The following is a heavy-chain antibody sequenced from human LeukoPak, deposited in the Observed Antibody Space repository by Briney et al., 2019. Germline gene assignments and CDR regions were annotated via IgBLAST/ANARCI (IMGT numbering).Heavy chain of an antibody. J-gene: IGHJ4*02. Sequence: SETLSLTCAVYSGSFSGHYWTWIRQPPGKGLEWIGEINHRGSTKYNPSLKSRVAMSVDTSKNQFSLKLSSVNAADAAVYYCARGRVYSEYVRGSYRSSYYIDYWAQGTLVTVSS. V-gene: IGHV4-34*01. CDR1: SGSFSGHY. CDR3: ARGRVYSEYVRGSYRSSYYIDY. CDR2: INHRGST. D-gene: IGHD3-16*02.